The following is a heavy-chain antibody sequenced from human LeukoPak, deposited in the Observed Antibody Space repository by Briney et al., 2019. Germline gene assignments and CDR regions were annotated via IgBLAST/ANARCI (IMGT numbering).Heavy chain of an antibody. Sequence: GRSLRLSCAASGFTFSSYAMHWVRQAPGKGLEWVAVISYDGSNKYYADSVKGRFTISRDNSKNTLYLQMNSLRAEDTAVYYCARCSSTSCYKDAFDIWGQGTMVTVSS. CDR3: ARCSSTSCYKDAFDI. CDR1: GFTFSSYA. D-gene: IGHD2-2*02. V-gene: IGHV3-30-3*01. J-gene: IGHJ3*02. CDR2: ISYDGSNK.